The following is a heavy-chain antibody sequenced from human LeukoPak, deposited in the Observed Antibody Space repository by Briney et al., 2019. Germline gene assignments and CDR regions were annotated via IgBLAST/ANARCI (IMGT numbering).Heavy chain of an antibody. CDR3: AKGHRLCSSGNCNSQVDS. J-gene: IGHJ5*01. CDR2: ISSSGSTI. V-gene: IGHV3-48*03. Sequence: GGSLRLSCAASGFTFSSYEMNWVRQAPGKGLEWVSYISSSGSTIYYADSVKGRFTISRDNSKNTLYLQMNSLRADDTAAYYCAKGHRLCSSGNCNSQVDSWGHGTLVIVPS. D-gene: IGHD2-15*01. CDR1: GFTFSSYE.